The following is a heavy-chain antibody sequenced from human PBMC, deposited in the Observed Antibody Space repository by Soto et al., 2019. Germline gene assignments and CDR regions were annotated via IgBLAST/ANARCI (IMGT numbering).Heavy chain of an antibody. CDR3: AKDLTRQLAYWLDP. D-gene: IGHD6-6*01. CDR2: INAHSGGT. CDR1: GFSFTGYY. V-gene: IGHV1-2*02. J-gene: IGHJ5*02. Sequence: SVKVSCKASGFSFTGYYIHWLRQAPGQGLEWMGWINAHSGGTEYAQKFQARVNLTRDTSIATAYLTLTSLTSDDTALYYCAKDLTRQLAYWLDPWGQGTQVTVSS.